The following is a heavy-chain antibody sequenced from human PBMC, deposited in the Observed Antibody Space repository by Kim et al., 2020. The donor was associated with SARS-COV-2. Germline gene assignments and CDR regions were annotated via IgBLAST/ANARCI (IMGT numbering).Heavy chain of an antibody. D-gene: IGHD6-19*01. CDR1: GGSISSYY. V-gene: IGHV4-59*08. J-gene: IGHJ4*02. CDR3: ARLEWGSGWHNADY. Sequence: SETLSLTCTVSGGSISSYYWSWIRQPPGKGLEWIGYIYYSGSTNYNPSLKSRVTISVDTSKNQFSLKLSSVTAADTAVYYCARLEWGSGWHNADYWGQGTLVTVSS. CDR2: IYYSGST.